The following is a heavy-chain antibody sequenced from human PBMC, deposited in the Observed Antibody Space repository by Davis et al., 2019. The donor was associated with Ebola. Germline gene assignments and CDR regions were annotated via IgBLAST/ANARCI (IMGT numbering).Heavy chain of an antibody. CDR3: ARTTGIGMSY. V-gene: IGHV5-51*01. D-gene: IGHD1-1*01. CDR2: IYPDDSDT. J-gene: IGHJ4*02. CDR1: GYTFTFHW. Sequence: GESLKISCKGSGYTFTFHWIAWVRQKSGEGLEWMGIIYPDDSDTRYSPSFQGQVTISVDKSIDTAYLQWSSLKASDTATYYCARTTGIGMSYWGQGTLVTVSS.